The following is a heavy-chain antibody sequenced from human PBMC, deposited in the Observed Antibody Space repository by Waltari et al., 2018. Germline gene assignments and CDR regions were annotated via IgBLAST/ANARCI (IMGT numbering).Heavy chain of an antibody. Sequence: QVQLQQWGAGLLKPSETLSLTCAVYGGSFSGYYWSWIRQPPGKGLEWIGEINHSGSTNYTPSLKSRVTISVDTSKNQFSLKLSSVTAADTAVYYCARRPGAVIHQWNNWFDPWGQGTLVTVSS. CDR1: GGSFSGYY. V-gene: IGHV4-34*01. J-gene: IGHJ5*02. D-gene: IGHD5-18*01. CDR3: ARRPGAVIHQWNNWFDP. CDR2: INHSGST.